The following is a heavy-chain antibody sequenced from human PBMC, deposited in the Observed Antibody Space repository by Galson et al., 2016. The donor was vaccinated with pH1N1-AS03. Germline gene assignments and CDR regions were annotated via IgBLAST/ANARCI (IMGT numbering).Heavy chain of an antibody. J-gene: IGHJ6*02. CDR1: GFTLSDYY. Sequence: SLRLPCSASGFTLSDYYINWVRQAPGKGLEWLSYISSSGRTIYYADSVKGRFTISRDNAKNSVVLQMNSLRGENTAVYYCARVESGNTYGYVALDVWGLGTTVTVSS. V-gene: IGHV3-11*01. CDR3: ARVESGNTYGYVALDV. D-gene: IGHD5-18*01. CDR2: ISSSGRTI.